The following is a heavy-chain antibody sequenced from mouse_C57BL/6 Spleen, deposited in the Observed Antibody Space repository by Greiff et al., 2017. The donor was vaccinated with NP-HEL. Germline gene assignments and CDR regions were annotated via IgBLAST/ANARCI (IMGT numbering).Heavy chain of an antibody. Sequence: EVKVVESGGGLVKPGGSPKLSCAASGFTFSDYGMHWVRQAPEKGLEWVAYISSGSSTIYYADTVKGRFTISRDNAKNTLFLQMTSLRSEDTAMYYCARDYYGSSYGFAYWGQGTLVTVSA. D-gene: IGHD1-1*01. CDR2: ISSGSSTI. J-gene: IGHJ3*01. V-gene: IGHV5-17*01. CDR1: GFTFSDYG. CDR3: ARDYYGSSYGFAY.